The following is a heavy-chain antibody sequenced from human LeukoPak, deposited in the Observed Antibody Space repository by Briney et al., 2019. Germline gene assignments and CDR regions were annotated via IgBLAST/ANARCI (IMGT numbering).Heavy chain of an antibody. D-gene: IGHD3-16*02. CDR1: GGSISSSNW. V-gene: IGHV4-4*02. J-gene: IGHJ4*02. CDR2: IYHSGST. Sequence: PSETLSLTCDVSGGSISSSNWWSWVRQPPGKGLEWIGEIYHSGSTNYNLSLKSRVTISVDKSKNQFSLKLSSVTAADTAVYYCARTDYDYVWGSYRPTAFDYWGQGTLVTVSS. CDR3: ARTDYDYVWGSYRPTAFDY.